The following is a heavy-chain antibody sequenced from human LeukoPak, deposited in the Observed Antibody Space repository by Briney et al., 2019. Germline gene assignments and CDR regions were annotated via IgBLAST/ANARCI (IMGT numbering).Heavy chain of an antibody. CDR3: ARVAANWFDP. D-gene: IGHD6-25*01. Sequence: SETLSLTCAVYGGSFSGYYWSWIRQPPGKGLEWIGEINHSGSTNYNPSLKSRVTISVDTSKNQFSLKLSSVTAADTAVYYCARVAANWFDPWGQGTLVTVSS. CDR2: INHSGST. J-gene: IGHJ5*02. CDR1: GGSFSGYY. V-gene: IGHV4-34*01.